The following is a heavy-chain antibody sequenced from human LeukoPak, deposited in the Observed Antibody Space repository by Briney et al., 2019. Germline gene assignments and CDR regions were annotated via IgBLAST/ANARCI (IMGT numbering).Heavy chain of an antibody. V-gene: IGHV1-69*05. Sequence: ASVKVSCKASGGTFIIYAISWVRQAPGQGLEWMGGIIPIFGTANYAQKFQGRVTITTDESTSTAYMELSSLRSEDTAVYYCARVSKPPYYEIWFDPWGQGTLVTVSS. J-gene: IGHJ5*02. CDR2: IIPIFGTA. CDR1: GGTFIIYA. D-gene: IGHD3-3*01. CDR3: ARVSKPPYYEIWFDP.